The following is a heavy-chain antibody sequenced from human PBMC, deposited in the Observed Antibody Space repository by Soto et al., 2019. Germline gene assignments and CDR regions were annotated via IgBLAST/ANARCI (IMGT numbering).Heavy chain of an antibody. CDR3: ARSAEGYDSSGLYAFDP. Sequence: SVKVSCKASGGTFSSYAISWVRQAPGQGLEWMGGIIPIFGTANYAQKFQGRVTITADESTSTAYMELSSLRSEDTAVYYCARSAEGYDSSGLYAFDPWGQGTLVTAPQ. J-gene: IGHJ5*02. CDR2: IIPIFGTA. CDR1: GGTFSSYA. D-gene: IGHD3-22*01. V-gene: IGHV1-69*13.